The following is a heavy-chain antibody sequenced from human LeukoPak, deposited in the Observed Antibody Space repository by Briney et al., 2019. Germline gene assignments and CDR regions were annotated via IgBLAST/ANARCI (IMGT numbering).Heavy chain of an antibody. D-gene: IGHD6-19*01. V-gene: IGHV3-30-3*01. CDR1: GFTFSSYA. Sequence: GGSLRLSCAASGFTFSSYAMHWVRQAPGKGLEWVAVISYDGSNKYYADSVKGRFTISRDNSKNTLYLQMNSLRAEDTAVYYCARHPPVAAELDYWGQGTLVTVSS. CDR3: ARHPPVAAELDY. J-gene: IGHJ4*02. CDR2: ISYDGSNK.